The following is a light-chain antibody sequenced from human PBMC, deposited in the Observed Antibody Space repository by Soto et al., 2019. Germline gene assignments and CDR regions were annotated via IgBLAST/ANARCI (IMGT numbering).Light chain of an antibody. J-gene: IGKJ5*01. V-gene: IGKV3D-15*01. CDR2: GAS. CDR3: QQYNNWPIT. Sequence: EIVLTQSPGTLSLSPGERATLSCRASQSVSSSYLAWYQQKPGQAPRLLIYGASNRATGIPDRFSGSGSGTEFTLTISSLQSEDFEVYYCQQYNNWPITFGQGTRLEIK. CDR1: QSVSSSY.